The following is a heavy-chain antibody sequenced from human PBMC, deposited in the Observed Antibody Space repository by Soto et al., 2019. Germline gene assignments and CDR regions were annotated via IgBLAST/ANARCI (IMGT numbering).Heavy chain of an antibody. CDR2: INHSGST. CDR1: GGSFIGYY. J-gene: IGHJ6*02. D-gene: IGHD2-2*01. CDR3: ARGKVEVVPAAKKYYYYYGMDV. V-gene: IGHV4-34*01. Sequence: PSETLSLTCADYGGSFIGYYWSFSGHPPCKCLEWMVEINHSGSTNYNPSLKRRVTISVDTSKNQFSLKLSSVTAAETAVYYCARGKVEVVPAAKKYYYYYGMDVWGQGTTVTVSS.